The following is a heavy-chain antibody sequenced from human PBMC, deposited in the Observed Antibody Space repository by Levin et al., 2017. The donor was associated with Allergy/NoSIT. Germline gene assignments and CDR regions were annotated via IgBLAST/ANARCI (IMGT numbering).Heavy chain of an antibody. CDR3: TRQWLGVVVPAAIYYYDYGMDV. CDR1: GFTFSGSA. D-gene: IGHD2-2*01. Sequence: GESLKISCAASGFTFSGSAMHWVRQASGKGLEWVGRIRSKANSYATAYAASVKGRFTISRDDSKNTAYLQMNSLKTEDTAVYYCTRQWLGVVVPAAIYYYDYGMDVWGQGTTVTVSS. V-gene: IGHV3-73*01. J-gene: IGHJ6*02. CDR2: IRSKANSYAT.